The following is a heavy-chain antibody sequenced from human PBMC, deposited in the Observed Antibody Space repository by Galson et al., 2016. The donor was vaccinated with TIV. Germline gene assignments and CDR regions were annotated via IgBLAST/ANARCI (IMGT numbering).Heavy chain of an antibody. CDR1: GFPFSSYS. CDR2: ISRSSTSI. J-gene: IGHJ4*02. Sequence: SLRLSCAASGFPFSSYSMNWVRQAPGKGLDWVSSISRSSTSIYYADSVKGRFTITRDNAKNSLYLQMNSLRAEDTAVYYCGRGMQLRPYWGQGTLVTVSS. CDR3: GRGMQLRPY. V-gene: IGHV3-21*01. D-gene: IGHD6-13*01.